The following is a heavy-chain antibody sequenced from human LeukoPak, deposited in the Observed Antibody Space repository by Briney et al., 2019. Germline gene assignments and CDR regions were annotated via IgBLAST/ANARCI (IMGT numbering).Heavy chain of an antibody. CDR1: GYTFTSYG. V-gene: IGHV1-18*01. Sequence: GASVKVSCKASGYTFTSYGISWVRQAPGQGLEWMGWISAYTGNTNYAQKLQGRVTMTTDTSTSTACMELRSLRSDDTAVYYCAREGGLQDFDYWGQGTLVTVSS. D-gene: IGHD5-24*01. J-gene: IGHJ4*02. CDR2: ISAYTGNT. CDR3: AREGGLQDFDY.